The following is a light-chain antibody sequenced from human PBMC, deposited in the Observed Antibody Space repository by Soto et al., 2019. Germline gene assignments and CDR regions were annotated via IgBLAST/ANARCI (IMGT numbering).Light chain of an antibody. V-gene: IGLV6-57*04. CDR1: NGSIGSNY. J-gene: IGLJ2*01. CDR2: EDN. CDR3: QSYNYSHII. Sequence: NFMLTQPHSVSESPGKTITISCTRTNGSIGSNYVQWYQQRPGSAPITVIHEDNQRPSGVPDRFSGSVHYSSNSASLTISRLKTEDEADYYGQSYNYSHIILGGGTKLTVL.